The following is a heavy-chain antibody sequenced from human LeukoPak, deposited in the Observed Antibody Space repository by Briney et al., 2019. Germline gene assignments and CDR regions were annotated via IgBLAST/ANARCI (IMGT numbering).Heavy chain of an antibody. CDR3: AREQWEPRGT. CDR2: INHSGST. J-gene: IGHJ5*02. V-gene: IGHV4-39*07. D-gene: IGHD1-26*01. CDR1: GGSISSGSYY. Sequence: SETLSLTCTVSGGSISSGSYYWSWIRQPPGKGLEWIGEINHSGSTNYNPSLKSRVTISVDTSKNQFSLKLSSVTAADTAVYYCAREQWEPRGTWGQGTLVTVSS.